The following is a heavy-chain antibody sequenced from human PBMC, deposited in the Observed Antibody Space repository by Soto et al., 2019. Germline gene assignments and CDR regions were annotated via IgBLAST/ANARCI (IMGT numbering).Heavy chain of an antibody. CDR3: ARGRARVFDS. Sequence: PGGSLRLSCADSGFTFSDFYMGWIRQAPGRGLEWLAYISIASSTIHYADSVKGRFSISRDNAKNSLFLQLTNLRVEDTAVYFCARGRARVFDSWGQGTLVAVSS. V-gene: IGHV3-11*01. CDR1: GFTFSDFY. CDR2: ISIASSTI. J-gene: IGHJ4*02.